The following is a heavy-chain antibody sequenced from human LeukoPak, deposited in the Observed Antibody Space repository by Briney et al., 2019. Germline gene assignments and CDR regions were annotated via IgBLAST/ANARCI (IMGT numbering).Heavy chain of an antibody. J-gene: IGHJ6*03. D-gene: IGHD5-18*01. CDR2: IYYSGST. CDR1: GGSISSYY. V-gene: IGHV4-59*01. CDR3: ARTTEGGYTYDYFYYYYMDV. Sequence: SETLSLTCTVSGGSISSYYWSWIRQPPGQGLEWIGYIYYSGSTNYNPSLKSRVTISVDTSKNQFSLKLNSVTAADTAVYFCARTTEGGYTYDYFYYYYMDVWGKGTTVTISS.